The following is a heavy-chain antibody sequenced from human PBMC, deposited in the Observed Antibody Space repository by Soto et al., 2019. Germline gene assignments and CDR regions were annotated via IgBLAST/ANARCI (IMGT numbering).Heavy chain of an antibody. CDR3: SRGDYCAGGACCYVS. Sequence: EVQLVESGGGLVKPGGSLRLSCAASGFTFSSSNMNWVRQTPGKGLEWVSSITASSSYKYYADPVKGRFTVSRDNDKNSLYLEMNSLRAEETAIYYCSRGDYCAGGACCYVSWGLGTLVTVSS. CDR1: GFTFSSSN. CDR2: ITASSSYK. D-gene: IGHD2-21*02. J-gene: IGHJ5*02. V-gene: IGHV3-21*02.